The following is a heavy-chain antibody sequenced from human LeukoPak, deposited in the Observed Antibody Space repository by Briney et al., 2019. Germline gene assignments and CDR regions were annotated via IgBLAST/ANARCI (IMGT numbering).Heavy chain of an antibody. CDR2: IKQDGSEK. Sequence: GGSLRLSCAASGFTFSSYWMSWVRQAPGKGLEWVANIKQDGSEKYYVDSVKGRFTISRDNAKNSLYLQMNSLRAEDTAVYYCTTGAIARHWFDPWGQGTLVTVSS. D-gene: IGHD2-2*01. J-gene: IGHJ5*02. CDR3: TTGAIARHWFDP. CDR1: GFTFSSYW. V-gene: IGHV3-7*01.